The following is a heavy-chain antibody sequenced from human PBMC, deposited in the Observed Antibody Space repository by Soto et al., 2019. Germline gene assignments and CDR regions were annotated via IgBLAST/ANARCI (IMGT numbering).Heavy chain of an antibody. CDR3: EKGLGYGYEIDY. V-gene: IGHV4-59*01. D-gene: IGHD5-18*01. Sequence: GSDNYNPSLKSRVTTSIDTSKNQFSLKLRSVTAADTAVYYCEKGLGYGYEIDYWGQGALVTVSS. CDR2: GSD. J-gene: IGHJ4*02.